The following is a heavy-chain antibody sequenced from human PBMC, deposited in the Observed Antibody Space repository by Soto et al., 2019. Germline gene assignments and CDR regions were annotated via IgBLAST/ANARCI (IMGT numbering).Heavy chain of an antibody. CDR2: IIPILGIA. CDR3: ARGGVVVAATDNWFDP. D-gene: IGHD2-15*01. Sequence: ASVKVSCKASGGTFSSYTISWVRQAPGQGLEWMGRIIPILGIANYAQKFQGRVTITADKSTSTAYMELSSLRSEDTAVYYCARGGVVVAATDNWFDPWGQGTLVTVSS. V-gene: IGHV1-69*02. J-gene: IGHJ5*02. CDR1: GGTFSSYT.